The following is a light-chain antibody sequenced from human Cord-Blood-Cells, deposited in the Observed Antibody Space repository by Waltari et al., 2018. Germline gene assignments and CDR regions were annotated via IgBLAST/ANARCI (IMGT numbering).Light chain of an antibody. Sequence: QSALTQPASVSGSPGQSITISCTGTSSDAGGYNYVSWYQQHPGKAPKLMIYDVSNRPSGVSNRFSGSKSGNTASLTISVLQAEDEADYYCSSYTSSSTLVFGGGTKLTVL. V-gene: IGLV2-14*01. CDR2: DVS. J-gene: IGLJ2*01. CDR1: SSDAGGYNY. CDR3: SSYTSSSTLV.